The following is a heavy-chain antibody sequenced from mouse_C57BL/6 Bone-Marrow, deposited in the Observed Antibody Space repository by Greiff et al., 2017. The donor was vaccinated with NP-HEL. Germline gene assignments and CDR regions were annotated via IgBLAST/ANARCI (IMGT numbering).Heavy chain of an antibody. Sequence: QQSCKASGYTFTSYWMHWVKQRPGRGLEWIGRIDPNSGGTKYNEKFKSKATLTVDKPSSTAYMQLSSLTSEDSAVYYCARIYYGSSYGYFDVWGTGTTVTVSS. CDR3: ARIYYGSSYGYFDV. CDR2: IDPNSGGT. V-gene: IGHV1-72*01. CDR1: GYTFTSYW. J-gene: IGHJ1*03. D-gene: IGHD1-1*01.